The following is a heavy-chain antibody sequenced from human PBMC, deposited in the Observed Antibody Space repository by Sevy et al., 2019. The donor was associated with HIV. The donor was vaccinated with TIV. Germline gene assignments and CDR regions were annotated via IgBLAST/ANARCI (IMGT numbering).Heavy chain of an antibody. Sequence: ASVKVSCQTSGYTFTDRYIHWLQQAPGEGLKWMGCIDPDTGNTRYSQEFQARVTMTGDTTVNTVYIELSRLTSDDTAVYFCAKVHPPRLSGHNSGWYPFDYWGQGTLVTVSS. J-gene: IGHJ4*02. CDR1: GYTFTDRY. CDR3: AKVHPPRLSGHNSGWYPFDY. V-gene: IGHV1-2*02. D-gene: IGHD6-19*01. CDR2: IDPDTGNT.